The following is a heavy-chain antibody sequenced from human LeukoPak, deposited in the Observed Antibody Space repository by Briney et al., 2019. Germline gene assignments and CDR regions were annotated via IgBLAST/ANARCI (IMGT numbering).Heavy chain of an antibody. J-gene: IGHJ3*02. CDR3: ARVRDGYNDAYGI. V-gene: IGHV1-69*01. Sequence: ASVRVSCKASGGTFSSYAISWVRQAPGQGLEWMGGIIPVFGTSNYAQKFQGRVTITADESTRTAYMELSSLRSEDTAVYYCARVRDGYNDAYGIWGQGAMVTVPS. CDR1: GGTFSSYA. CDR2: IIPVFGTS. D-gene: IGHD5-24*01.